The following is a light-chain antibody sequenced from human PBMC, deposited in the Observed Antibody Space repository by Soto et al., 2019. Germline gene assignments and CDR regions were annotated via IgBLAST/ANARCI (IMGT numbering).Light chain of an antibody. CDR2: KAS. Sequence: DIQMTQSPSTLSGSVGDRVAITCRASDSISSWLAWYQQKPGKAPKLLIYKASNLASGVPSRFSGSGSGTEFTLTISSLQPDDSATYYCQQYMRTFGQGTKVDIK. CDR1: DSISSW. J-gene: IGKJ1*01. CDR3: QQYMRT. V-gene: IGKV1-5*03.